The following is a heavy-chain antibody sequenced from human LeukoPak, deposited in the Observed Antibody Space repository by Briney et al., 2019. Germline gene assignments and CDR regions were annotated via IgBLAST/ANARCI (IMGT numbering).Heavy chain of an antibody. CDR1: GFAFSSHA. J-gene: IGHJ3*01. Sequence: GESLRLSCAASGFAFSSHAMTWVRQAPGKGLEWVSSISGSAEKTYYADSVKGRFTISRDSSQKISNLQMNNLRVEDTAIYYCARGSTYDFWSGDALDVWGQGTMVTVAS. CDR2: ISGSAEKT. V-gene: IGHV3-23*01. CDR3: ARGSTYDFWSGDALDV. D-gene: IGHD3-3*01.